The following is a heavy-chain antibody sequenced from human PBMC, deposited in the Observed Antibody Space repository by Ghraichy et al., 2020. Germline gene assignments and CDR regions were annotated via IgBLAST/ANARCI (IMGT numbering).Heavy chain of an antibody. CDR2: IGGTGGST. V-gene: IGHV3-23*01. D-gene: IGHD3-3*01. CDR3: AKDPTPFYYDFWSGAIDY. J-gene: IGHJ4*02. Sequence: GGSLRLSCAASGFTFNKYAMNWVRQAPRKGLEWVSAIGGTGGSTFYADSVKGRFTISRDNSKDTLFLQMSSLRAEDTAVYYCAKDPTPFYYDFWSGAIDYWGQGALVTVSS. CDR1: GFTFNKYA.